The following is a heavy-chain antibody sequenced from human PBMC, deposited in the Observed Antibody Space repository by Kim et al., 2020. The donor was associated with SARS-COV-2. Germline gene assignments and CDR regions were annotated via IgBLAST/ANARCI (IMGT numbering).Heavy chain of an antibody. J-gene: IGHJ4*02. Sequence: ASVKVSCKVSGYTLTELSMHWVRQAPGKGLEWMGGFDPEDGETIYAQKFQGRVTMTEDTSTDTAYMELSSLRSEDTAVYYCATDGVHWYDYIWGSYRLKPKVFDYWGEGTLVTVSS. CDR2: FDPEDGET. CDR1: GYTLTELS. D-gene: IGHD3-16*02. CDR3: ATDGVHWYDYIWGSYRLKPKVFDY. V-gene: IGHV1-24*01.